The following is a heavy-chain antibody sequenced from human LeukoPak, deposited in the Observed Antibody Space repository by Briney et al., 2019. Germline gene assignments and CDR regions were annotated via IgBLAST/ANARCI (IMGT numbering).Heavy chain of an antibody. V-gene: IGHV5-51*01. D-gene: IGHD1-1*01. Sequence: PGESLKISCKGSEYIFTTYWIDWVRQMPGKGLEWMGSSYAGASYPTYSRSFQGQVTISADKSISTAYLQWSSLKASDSAMYYCARCGTIGTGGDYWGQGTLVTVSS. CDR3: ARCGTIGTGGDY. CDR1: EYIFTTYW. CDR2: SYAGASYP. J-gene: IGHJ4*02.